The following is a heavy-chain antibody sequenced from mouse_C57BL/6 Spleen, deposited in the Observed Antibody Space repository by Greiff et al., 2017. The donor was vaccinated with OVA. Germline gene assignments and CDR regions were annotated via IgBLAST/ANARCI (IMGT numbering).Heavy chain of an antibody. Sequence: EVKLMESGPELVKPGASVKISCKASGYSFTGYYMNWVKQSPEKSLEWIGEINPSTGGTTYNQKFKAKATLTVDKSSSTAYMQLKSLTSEDSAVYYCARSDDYDDAMDYWGQGTSVTVSS. CDR2: INPSTGGT. CDR3: ARSDDYDDAMDY. D-gene: IGHD2-4*01. V-gene: IGHV1-42*01. J-gene: IGHJ4*01. CDR1: GYSFTGYY.